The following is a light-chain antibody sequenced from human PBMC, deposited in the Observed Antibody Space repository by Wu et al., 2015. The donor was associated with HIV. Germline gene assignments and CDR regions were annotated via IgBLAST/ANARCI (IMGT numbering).Light chain of an antibody. V-gene: IGKV3-20*01. Sequence: EIVLTQSPDTLSLSPGERATLSCRASQSFSSSYLAWYQQKPDQAPRLLIYDASSRATGIPDRFSGSGSGTDFTLTISRLEPEDFAVYYCQQYGTSPRTFGQGTKVEIK. CDR3: QQYGTSPRT. CDR2: DAS. CDR1: QSFSSSY. J-gene: IGKJ1*01.